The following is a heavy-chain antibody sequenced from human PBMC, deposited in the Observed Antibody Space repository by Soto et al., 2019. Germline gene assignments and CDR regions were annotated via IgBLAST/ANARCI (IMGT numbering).Heavy chain of an antibody. CDR3: AKSPSRAPYGMDA. D-gene: IGHD6-6*01. CDR2: ISGSVDRT. CDR1: GFPFSMFA. V-gene: IGHV3-23*01. J-gene: IGHJ6*02. Sequence: QSGGSLRLSCAAAGFPFSMFAMIWVRQAPGKGVEWVSSISGSVDRTYYADSVQGRFTISRDNSKKTVYLEMSSLRVEDTAVYYCAKSPSRAPYGMDAWGQGTTVTVSS.